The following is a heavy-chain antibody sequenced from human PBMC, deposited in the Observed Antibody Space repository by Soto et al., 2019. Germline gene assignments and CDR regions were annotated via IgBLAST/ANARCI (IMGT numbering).Heavy chain of an antibody. J-gene: IGHJ4*02. CDR3: ASSARRIRCDY. CDR1: GFTFSSYS. Sequence: GGSLRLSCAASGFTFSSYSMNWVRQAPGKGLEWVSSISSSSSYIYYADSVKGRFTISRDNAKNSLYLKMNSLRAEDTAVYYCASSARRIRCDYWGQGTLVTVSS. V-gene: IGHV3-21*01. D-gene: IGHD2-15*01. CDR2: ISSSSSYI.